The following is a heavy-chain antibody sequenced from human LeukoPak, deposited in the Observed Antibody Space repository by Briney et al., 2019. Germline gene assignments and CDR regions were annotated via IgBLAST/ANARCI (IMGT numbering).Heavy chain of an antibody. D-gene: IGHD6-19*01. CDR2: MNPNSGNT. J-gene: IGHJ5*02. V-gene: IGHV1-8*03. Sequence: ASVKVSCKASGYTFTSYDINWVRQATGQGLELMGWMNPNSGNTGYAQKVQGRVTITRNTSINTPYMELSSLRSEDTAVYYCARMTVSGRDNWFDPWGQGTLVTVSS. CDR3: ARMTVSGRDNWFDP. CDR1: GYTFTSYD.